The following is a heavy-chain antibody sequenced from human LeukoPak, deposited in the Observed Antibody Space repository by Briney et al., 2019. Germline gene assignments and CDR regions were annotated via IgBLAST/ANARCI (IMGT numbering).Heavy chain of an antibody. CDR2: IYDSEST. J-gene: IGHJ6*03. V-gene: IGHV4-59*11. CDR1: GVSISSHY. D-gene: IGHD3-3*01. Sequence: SETLSLTCTVSGVSISSHYWSWVRRPPGKGLEWIGNIYDSESTHYKSSLKSRVTISVDTSKNQFSLRLRSVTAADTAVYYCARVLQNYYYLDVWGKGTTVTVSS. CDR3: ARVLQNYYYLDV.